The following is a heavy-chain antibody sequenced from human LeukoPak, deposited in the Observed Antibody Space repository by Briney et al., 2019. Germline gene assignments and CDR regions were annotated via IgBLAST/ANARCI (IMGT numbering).Heavy chain of an antibody. CDR3: ARVPSYASGWYLVDY. CDR1: GFTFSSYW. J-gene: IGHJ4*02. D-gene: IGHD6-19*01. CDR2: IKQDGSEK. Sequence: PGGSLRLSCAASGFTFSSYWMSWVRQAPGKGLEWVANIKQDGSEKYYVDSVKGRFTISRDNAKNSLYLQMNSLRAEDTAVYYCARVPSYASGWYLVDYWGQGTLVTVSS. V-gene: IGHV3-7*01.